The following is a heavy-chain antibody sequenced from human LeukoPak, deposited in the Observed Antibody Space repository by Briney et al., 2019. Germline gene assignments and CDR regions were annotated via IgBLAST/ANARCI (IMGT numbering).Heavy chain of an antibody. Sequence: GGSLRLSCAAARFTFSKFAMHWVRQAPGKGLEWVAVVSYDGSYKYYADSVKGRFTISRDNSKNTLYLQMNSLRAEDTAVYYCARDEIYYDILTGYRHFDYWGQGTLVTVFS. D-gene: IGHD3-9*01. CDR2: VSYDGSYK. J-gene: IGHJ4*02. CDR1: RFTFSKFA. V-gene: IGHV3-30*04. CDR3: ARDEIYYDILTGYRHFDY.